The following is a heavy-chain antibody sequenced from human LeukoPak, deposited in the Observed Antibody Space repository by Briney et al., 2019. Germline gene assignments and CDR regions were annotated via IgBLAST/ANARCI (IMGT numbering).Heavy chain of an antibody. V-gene: IGHV4-59*01. J-gene: IGHJ3*02. CDR1: SGSFSDYY. CDR2: IYRSGST. D-gene: IGHD3-3*01. CDR3: ARGTITIFGVVTDDVFDI. Sequence: SETLSLTCAVSSGSFSDYYWAWLRQPPGKGLEWIGYIYRSGSTNYNPSLKSRVNMSIDTSKKHYSLRLSSVTAADTAVYFCARGTITIFGVVTDDVFDIWGQGTMVTVSP.